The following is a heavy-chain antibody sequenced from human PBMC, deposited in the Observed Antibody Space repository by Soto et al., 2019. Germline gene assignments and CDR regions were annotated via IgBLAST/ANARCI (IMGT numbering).Heavy chain of an antibody. D-gene: IGHD3-10*01. Sequence: PSETLSLTCTVSGGSISSYYWSWIRQPAGKGLEWIGRIYTSGSTNYNPPLKSRVTMSVDTSKNQFSLKLSSVTAADTAVYYCARVLFYGSGSYYPDYYYGMDVWGQGTTVTVSS. CDR1: GGSISSYY. CDR3: ARVLFYGSGSYYPDYYYGMDV. V-gene: IGHV4-4*07. CDR2: IYTSGST. J-gene: IGHJ6*02.